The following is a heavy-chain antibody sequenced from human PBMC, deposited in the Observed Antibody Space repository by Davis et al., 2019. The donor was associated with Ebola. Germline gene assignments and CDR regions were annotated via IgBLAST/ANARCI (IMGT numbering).Heavy chain of an antibody. Sequence: HSQTLSLTCAISGDSVSSGGWNWIRQSPSRGLEWLGRTYYSSKWYHDYAVSLKSRITINPDTSKNQFSLQLNSVTPEDTALYYCAKGWLRTGIDYWGPGTLVTVSS. V-gene: IGHV6-1*01. CDR1: GDSVSSGG. CDR2: TYYSSKWYH. D-gene: IGHD5-12*01. J-gene: IGHJ4*02. CDR3: AKGWLRTGIDY.